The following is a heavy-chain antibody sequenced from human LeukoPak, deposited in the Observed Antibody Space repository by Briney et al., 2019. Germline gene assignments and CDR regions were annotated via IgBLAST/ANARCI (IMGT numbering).Heavy chain of an antibody. V-gene: IGHV3-21*06. Sequence: GGSLRLSCAASGFAFSRYSMSWVRQAPGKGLEWVSSISTSSSYIYYADSVKGRFTISRDNAKNSLFLQMNSLRAEDTAVYYCARGGDHPTFLFQYMDVWGKGTTVTVSS. CDR1: GFAFSRYS. CDR2: ISTSSSYI. J-gene: IGHJ6*03. CDR3: ARGGDHPTFLFQYMDV. D-gene: IGHD3-16*01.